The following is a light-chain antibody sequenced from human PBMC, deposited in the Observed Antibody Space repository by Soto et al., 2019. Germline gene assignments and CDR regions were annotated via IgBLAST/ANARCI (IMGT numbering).Light chain of an antibody. CDR1: QSIANDY. Sequence: EVALTQSPGTLSLSPGARATLSCRASQSIANDYLTWYQQKPGQAPRVLIYDASTRATGIPDRFSGSGSGTDFTLTISRLEPEDFAVYYCQQYGTTPLITFGQGTRLEIK. V-gene: IGKV3-20*01. CDR2: DAS. CDR3: QQYGTTPLIT. J-gene: IGKJ5*01.